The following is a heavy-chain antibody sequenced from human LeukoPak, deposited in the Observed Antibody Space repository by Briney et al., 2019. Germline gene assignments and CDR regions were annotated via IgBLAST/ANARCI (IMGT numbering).Heavy chain of an antibody. CDR1: GYTFTSYD. CDR2: MNPNSGNT. V-gene: IGHV1-8*01. CDR3: ARDSSGYYNFDY. D-gene: IGHD3-22*01. J-gene: IGHJ4*02. Sequence: WASVKVSCKASGYTFTSYDMNWVRQATGQGLEWMGWMNPNSGNTGYAQKFQGRVTMTRNTSISTAYMELSSLRSEDTAVYYCARDSSGYYNFDYWGQGTLVTVSS.